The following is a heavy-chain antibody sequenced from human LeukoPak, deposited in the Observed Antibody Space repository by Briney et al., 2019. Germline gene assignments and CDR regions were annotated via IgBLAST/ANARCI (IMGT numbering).Heavy chain of an antibody. V-gene: IGHV3-23*01. J-gene: IGHJ6*02. CDR1: GLTFSNYA. CDR2: ISGSGGTT. D-gene: IGHD2-15*01. CDR3: AKCLMGGFYYYGMDV. Sequence: GGSLRLSCAASGLTFSNYAMSWVRQAPGKGLEWVSVISGSGGTTYYADSVKGRFTISRDNSKNTLYLQMNSLRAEDTAVYYCAKCLMGGFYYYGMDVWGQGTTVTVSS.